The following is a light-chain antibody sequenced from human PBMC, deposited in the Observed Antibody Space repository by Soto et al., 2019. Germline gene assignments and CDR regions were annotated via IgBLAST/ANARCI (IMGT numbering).Light chain of an antibody. V-gene: IGKV1-5*03. CDR2: KAS. J-gene: IGKJ1*01. CDR3: QQHTT. Sequence: DIQMTQSPSSLSASVGDRVTITCRGSQGISSWLAWYQQKPGKAPRLLIYKASSLASGVPSRFNGSGSGTEFTLTISSLQPEDVATYHCQQHTTFGQGTKVDIK. CDR1: QGISSW.